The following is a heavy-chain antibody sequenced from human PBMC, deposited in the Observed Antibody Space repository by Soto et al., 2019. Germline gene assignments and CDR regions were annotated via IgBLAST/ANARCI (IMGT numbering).Heavy chain of an antibody. CDR1: GGSISRYY. J-gene: IGHJ5*02. Sequence: SETLSLTCTVSGGSISRYYWSWIRQPAGKGLEWIGRIYTSGSTNYNPSLKSRVTMSVDTSKNQFSLKLSSVTAAATAVYYCARDGGIAAAGYRNWFDPWGQGTLVTVSS. CDR2: IYTSGST. V-gene: IGHV4-4*07. D-gene: IGHD6-13*01. CDR3: ARDGGIAAAGYRNWFDP.